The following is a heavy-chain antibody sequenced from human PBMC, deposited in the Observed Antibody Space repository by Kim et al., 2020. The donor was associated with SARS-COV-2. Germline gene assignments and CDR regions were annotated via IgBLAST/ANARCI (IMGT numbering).Heavy chain of an antibody. V-gene: IGHV3-7*05. CDR2: IKEDGSEE. Sequence: GGSLRLSCAASGFMFSTNWMSWFRQAPGKGLEWVANIKEDGSEEYYVDSVKGRFTIARDNAKNSLYLLMNSLRAEDTAVYYCARTRRGHYFDYWGQGTLV. J-gene: IGHJ4*02. CDR3: ARTRRGHYFDY. CDR1: GFMFSTNW.